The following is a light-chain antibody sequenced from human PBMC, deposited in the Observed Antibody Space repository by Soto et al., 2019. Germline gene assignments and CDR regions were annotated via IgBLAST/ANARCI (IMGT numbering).Light chain of an antibody. CDR3: QQSYTVPLT. CDR1: QSISSY. V-gene: IGKV1-39*01. J-gene: IGKJ4*01. Sequence: DIQMTQSPSSLSASVGDRVTITCRASQSISSYLNWYQQKPGKAPKLLIYAASSLQSGVPSRFSGSGSGTDFTLTISSLQPKDFATYYCQQSYTVPLTFGGGTKVDIK. CDR2: AAS.